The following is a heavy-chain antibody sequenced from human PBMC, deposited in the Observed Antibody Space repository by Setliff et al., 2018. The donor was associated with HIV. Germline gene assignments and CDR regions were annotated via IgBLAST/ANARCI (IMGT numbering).Heavy chain of an antibody. CDR2: ISVGNLNT. Sequence: ASVKVSCKASGYILGSNEISWVRQAPGQGLEWMGWISVGNLNTNYAEKFQGRVTMTVDTSYLELTRLRSDDTAVYYCARTDRLVFDYWGRGILVTVSS. CDR3: ARTDRLVFDY. J-gene: IGHJ4*02. D-gene: IGHD4-17*01. V-gene: IGHV1-18*01. CDR1: GYILGSNE.